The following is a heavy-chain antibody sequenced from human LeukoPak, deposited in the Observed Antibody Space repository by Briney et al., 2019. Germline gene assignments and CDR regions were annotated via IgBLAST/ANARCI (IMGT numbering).Heavy chain of an antibody. CDR2: IYYSGST. D-gene: IGHD2-21*01. Sequence: SETLSLTCTVSGGSISSYYWSWIRQPPGKGLEWIGYIYYSGSTNYNPSLKSRVTISVDTSKNQFSLKLSSVTAADTAVYYCARTAPPLWGLRYFDYWGQGTLVTVSS. CDR3: ARTAPPLWGLRYFDY. CDR1: GGSISSYY. J-gene: IGHJ4*02. V-gene: IGHV4-59*01.